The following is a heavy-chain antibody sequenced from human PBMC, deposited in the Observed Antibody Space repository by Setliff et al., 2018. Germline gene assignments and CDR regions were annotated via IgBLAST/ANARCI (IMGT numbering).Heavy chain of an antibody. D-gene: IGHD2-2*01. V-gene: IGHV4-34*01. Sequence: SSETLSLTCAVYGGSFSGYYWSWIRQPPGKGLEWIGEINHSGSTNHNPSLKSRVTISVDTSKNQFSLKLSSVTAADTAVYYCARVVPAAMYFDYWGQGTLVTVSS. CDR2: INHSGST. CDR3: ARVVPAAMYFDY. J-gene: IGHJ4*02. CDR1: GGSFSGYY.